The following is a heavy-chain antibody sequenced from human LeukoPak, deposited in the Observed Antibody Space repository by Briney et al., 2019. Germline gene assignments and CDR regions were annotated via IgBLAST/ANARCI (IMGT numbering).Heavy chain of an antibody. Sequence: ASVKVSCKTSGYTFTSYGISWVRQAPGQGLEWMGWISAYNGNTNYAQKVQGRVTMNTDTYTRTAYMELSSLRSEDTAVYYCARGMGDSGSYWYDDAFDIWGQGTMVTVSS. CDR1: GYTFTSYG. V-gene: IGHV1-18*01. D-gene: IGHD1-26*01. CDR3: ARGMGDSGSYWYDDAFDI. CDR2: ISAYNGNT. J-gene: IGHJ3*02.